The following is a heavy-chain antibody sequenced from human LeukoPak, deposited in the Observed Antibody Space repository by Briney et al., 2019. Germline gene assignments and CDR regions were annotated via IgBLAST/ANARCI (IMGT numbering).Heavy chain of an antibody. CDR3: AREYDFWSGEFDY. CDR1: GGSISSGSYY. V-gene: IGHV4-61*02. J-gene: IGHJ4*02. CDR2: IYTSGST. Sequence: PSQTLSLTCTVSGGSISSGSYYWSWIRQPAGKGLEWIGRIYTSGSTNYNPSLKSRVTISVDTSKNQFSLELSSVTAADTAVYYCAREYDFWSGEFDYWGQGTLVTVSS. D-gene: IGHD3-3*01.